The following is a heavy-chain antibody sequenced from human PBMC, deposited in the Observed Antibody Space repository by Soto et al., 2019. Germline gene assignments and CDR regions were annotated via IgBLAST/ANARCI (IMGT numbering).Heavy chain of an antibody. CDR3: ARAQYYDSSGYHPSLWYFDY. V-gene: IGHV1-69*13. D-gene: IGHD3-22*01. CDR1: GGTFSSYA. J-gene: IGHJ4*02. Sequence: GASVKVSCKASGGTFSSYAISWVRQAPGQGLEWMGGIIPIFGTANYAQKFQGRVTITADESTSTAYMELSSLRSEDTAVYYCARAQYYDSSGYHPSLWYFDYWGQGTLVTVSS. CDR2: IIPIFGTA.